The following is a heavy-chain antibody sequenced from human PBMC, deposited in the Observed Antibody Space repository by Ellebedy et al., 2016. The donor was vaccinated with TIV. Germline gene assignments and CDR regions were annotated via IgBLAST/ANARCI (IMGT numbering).Heavy chain of an antibody. V-gene: IGHV4-59*01. CDR3: ARDRSAAFDI. Sequence: SETLSLXXTVSGGSISSYYWSWIRQPPGKGLEWIGYIYYSGSTNYNPSLKSRVTISVDTSKNQFSLKLSSVTAADTAVYYCARDRSAAFDIWGQGTMVTVSS. CDR1: GGSISSYY. J-gene: IGHJ3*02. CDR2: IYYSGST.